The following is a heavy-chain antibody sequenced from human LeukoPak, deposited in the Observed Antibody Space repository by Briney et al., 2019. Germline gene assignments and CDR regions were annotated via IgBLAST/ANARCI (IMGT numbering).Heavy chain of an antibody. D-gene: IGHD3-9*01. Sequence: ASVKVSCKPSGYTFTSYGVSWVRQAPGHGLEWMGWISAYNGDTKSAQKFLGRVTMTTETSTSTAYMELRSLRSDDTAVYYCARSAAGSPFYFEIWGQGTLVTVSS. CDR3: ARSAAGSPFYFEI. CDR1: GYTFTSYG. V-gene: IGHV1-18*01. J-gene: IGHJ4*02. CDR2: ISAYNGDT.